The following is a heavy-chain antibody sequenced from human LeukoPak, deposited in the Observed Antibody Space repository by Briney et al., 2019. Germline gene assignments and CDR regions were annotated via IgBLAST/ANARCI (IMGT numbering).Heavy chain of an antibody. J-gene: IGHJ4*02. Sequence: GGSLRLSCAASGFTFSSYSMNWVRQAPGKGLEWVSYISSSSSTIYYADSVKGRFTISRDNAKSSLYLQMNSLRVEDTAVYYCARGLFGAKDYWGQGILVTVSS. V-gene: IGHV3-48*01. D-gene: IGHD4/OR15-4a*01. CDR3: ARGLFGAKDY. CDR1: GFTFSSYS. CDR2: ISSSSSTI.